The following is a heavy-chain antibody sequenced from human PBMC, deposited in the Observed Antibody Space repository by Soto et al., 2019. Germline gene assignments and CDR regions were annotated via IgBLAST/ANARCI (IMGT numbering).Heavy chain of an antibody. Sequence: VASVKVSCKASGYTFTSYARHWVRQAPGQRLVWMGWINAGNGNTKYSQKFQGRVTIPRDTSASTAYRELSSLRSEDTALYYCAIGHRRYGQWLVRDKTPRTCDYLAQGTLV. CDR2: INAGNGNT. CDR1: GYTFTSYA. D-gene: IGHD6-19*01. V-gene: IGHV1-3*01. J-gene: IGHJ4*02. CDR3: AIGHRRYGQWLVRDKTPRTCDY.